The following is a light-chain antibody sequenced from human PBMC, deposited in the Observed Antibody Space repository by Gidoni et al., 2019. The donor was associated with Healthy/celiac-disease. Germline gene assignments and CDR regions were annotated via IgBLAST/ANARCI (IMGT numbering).Light chain of an antibody. CDR1: ALPKQY. Sequence: SYELTQPPSASVSPGQTASITCSGDALPKQYAYWYQQKTGQAPVLVIYKDSERPSGIPERFSGSSSGTTVTLTISGVQAEDEADYYCQSADSSGTWVFGGGTKLTVL. J-gene: IGLJ3*02. V-gene: IGLV3-25*03. CDR2: KDS. CDR3: QSADSSGTWV.